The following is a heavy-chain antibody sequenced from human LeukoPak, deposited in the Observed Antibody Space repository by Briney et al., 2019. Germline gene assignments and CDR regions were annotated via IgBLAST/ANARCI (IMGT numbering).Heavy chain of an antibody. D-gene: IGHD6-13*01. J-gene: IGHJ4*02. CDR2: IYTSSGST. CDR1: RYTFTSYY. Sequence: ASLNASSTASRYTFTSYYIHWVRQTPRQRLERMGIIYTSSGSTSYEQKFQGRVTMTGDTSTSTVYMELSSLRSEDTAVYYCARAGSSEYDYWGQGTLVTVSS. V-gene: IGHV1-46*01. CDR3: ARAGSSEYDY.